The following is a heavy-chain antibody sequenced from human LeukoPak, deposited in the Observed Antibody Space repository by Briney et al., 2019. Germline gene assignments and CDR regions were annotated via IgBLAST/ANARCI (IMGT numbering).Heavy chain of an antibody. CDR3: ARDRWFDP. CDR2: ISSSSYI. J-gene: IGHJ5*02. V-gene: IGHV3-21*01. Sequence: GESLRLSCAASGFTFSSYGMNWVRQAPGKGLEWVSSISSSSYIYYADSVKGRFTISRDNAKNSLYLQMNSLRAEDTAVYYCARDRWFDPWGQGTLVTVSS. CDR1: GFTFSSYG.